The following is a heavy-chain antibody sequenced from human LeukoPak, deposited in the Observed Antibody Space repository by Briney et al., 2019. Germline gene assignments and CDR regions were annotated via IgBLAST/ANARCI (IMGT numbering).Heavy chain of an antibody. D-gene: IGHD5-18*01. CDR1: GGSFSGYY. CDR2: INHSGST. J-gene: IGHJ4*02. CDR3: AREAAMVNFDY. Sequence: PSETLSLTCAVYGGSFSGYYWSWIRQPPGKGLEWIGEINHSGSTNYNPSLKSRVTISVDTSKNQFSLKLSSVTAADTAVYYCAREAAMVNFDYWGQGTLVTVSS. V-gene: IGHV4-34*01.